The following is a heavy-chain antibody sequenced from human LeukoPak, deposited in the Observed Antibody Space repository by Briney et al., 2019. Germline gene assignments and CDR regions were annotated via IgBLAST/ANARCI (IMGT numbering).Heavy chain of an antibody. J-gene: IGHJ4*02. V-gene: IGHV3-33*01. CDR2: IWYDGSNK. Sequence: PGGSLRLSCAASGFTFSSYGMHWVRQAPGKGLEWVAVIWYDGSNKYYADSVKGRFTISRDNSKNTLYLQMNSLRAEDTAVYYCARDVGIAAAGSLGYWGQGTLVTVSS. CDR3: ARDVGIAAAGSLGY. CDR1: GFTFSSYG. D-gene: IGHD6-13*01.